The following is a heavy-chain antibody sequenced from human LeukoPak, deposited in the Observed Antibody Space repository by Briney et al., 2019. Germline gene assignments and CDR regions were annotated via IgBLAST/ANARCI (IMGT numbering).Heavy chain of an antibody. Sequence: KSLETLSLTCTVSGGSISSYYWSWIRQPPGKGLEWIGYNYYSGSTNYNPSLKSRVTISVDTSKNQFSLKLSSVTAADTAVYYCARLPGFRDAFDIWGQGTMVTVSS. J-gene: IGHJ3*02. CDR2: NYYSGST. CDR3: ARLPGFRDAFDI. V-gene: IGHV4-59*08. CDR1: GGSISSYY.